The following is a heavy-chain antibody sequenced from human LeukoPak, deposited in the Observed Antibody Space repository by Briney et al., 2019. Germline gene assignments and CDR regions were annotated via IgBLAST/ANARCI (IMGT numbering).Heavy chain of an antibody. Sequence: SETLSLTCTVSGGSISGSNYYWGWIRQPPGKGLEWIGSIYYSGSAYYNPSLKSRVTISVDTSKNQFSLKLSSVTAADTAVYYCARLNTGSGSVFDYWGQGTLVTVSS. CDR3: ARLNTGSGSVFDY. CDR2: IYYSGSA. V-gene: IGHV4-39*01. J-gene: IGHJ4*02. CDR1: GGSISGSNYY. D-gene: IGHD3-10*01.